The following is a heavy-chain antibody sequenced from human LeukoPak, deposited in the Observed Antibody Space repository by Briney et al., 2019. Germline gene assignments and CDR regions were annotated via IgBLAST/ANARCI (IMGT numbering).Heavy chain of an antibody. CDR3: ARDQNYYDSSGELYYVY. V-gene: IGHV3-7*01. CDR2: IKQDGSEK. Sequence: GGSLRLSCAASGFTSSSYWMSWVRQAPGKGPEWVANIKQDGSEKYYVDSVKGRFTISRDNAKNSLYLQMNSLRAEDTAVYYCARDQNYYDSSGELYYVYWGQGTLVTVSS. J-gene: IGHJ4*02. D-gene: IGHD3-22*01. CDR1: GFTSSSYW.